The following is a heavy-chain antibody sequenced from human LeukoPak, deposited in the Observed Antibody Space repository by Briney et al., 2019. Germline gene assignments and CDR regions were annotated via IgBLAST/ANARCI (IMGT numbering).Heavy chain of an antibody. D-gene: IGHD3-16*02. CDR3: AREEHDYVWGSYRYYYYYGIDV. V-gene: IGHV3-30*03. CDR1: GFTFSSYG. J-gene: IGHJ6*02. CDR2: ISFDGSNE. Sequence: GGSLRLSCAASGFTFSSYGMHWVRQSPGRGLEWVSFISFDGSNEFYADSLKGRFTISRDNSKDTLYLQMDSLRAEDTALYYCAREEHDYVWGSYRYYYYYGIDVWGQGTTVTVSS.